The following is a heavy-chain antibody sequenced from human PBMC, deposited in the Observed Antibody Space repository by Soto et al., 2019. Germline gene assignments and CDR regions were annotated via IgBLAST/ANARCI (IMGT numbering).Heavy chain of an antibody. CDR1: GFTFSNYG. CDR2: ISRDGSVR. D-gene: IGHD2-21*01. CDR3: AKEYCGGHCSSDYFDY. Sequence: QVQLMESGGGVVQPGRSLRLSCAASGFTFSNYGIHWVRQAPGNGLEWVAVISRDGSVRYYADSVKGRFTISRDNSKNTLYLQVNNLRAEDTAVYYCAKEYCGGHCSSDYFDYWGQGTLVTVSS. V-gene: IGHV3-30*18. J-gene: IGHJ4*02.